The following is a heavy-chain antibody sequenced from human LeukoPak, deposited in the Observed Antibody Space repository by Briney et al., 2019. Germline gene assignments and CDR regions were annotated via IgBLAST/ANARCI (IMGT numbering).Heavy chain of an antibody. D-gene: IGHD2-15*01. CDR1: GGSISSGGYS. CDR2: IYHSGST. V-gene: IGHV4-30-2*01. Sequence: PSETLSLTCAVSGGSISSGGYSWSWIRQPPGKGLEWIGYIYHSGSTYYNPSLKSRVTISVDRSKNQFSLKPSSVTAADTAVYYCARSPYCSGGSCYSPLDYWGQGTLVTVSS. CDR3: ARSPYCSGGSCYSPLDY. J-gene: IGHJ4*02.